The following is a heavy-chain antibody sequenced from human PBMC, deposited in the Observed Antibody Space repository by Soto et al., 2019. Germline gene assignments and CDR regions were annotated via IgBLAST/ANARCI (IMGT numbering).Heavy chain of an antibody. D-gene: IGHD6-19*01. J-gene: IGHJ6*02. CDR2: ISISSSYI. Sequence: GGSLRLSCAASGFTFSSYSMNWVRQAPGKGLEWVSSISISSSYIYYADSVKGRFTISRDNAKNSLYLQMNSLRAEDTAVYYCARSIAVAGSHYYYYGMDVWGQGTTVTVSS. CDR1: GFTFSSYS. CDR3: ARSIAVAGSHYYYYGMDV. V-gene: IGHV3-21*01.